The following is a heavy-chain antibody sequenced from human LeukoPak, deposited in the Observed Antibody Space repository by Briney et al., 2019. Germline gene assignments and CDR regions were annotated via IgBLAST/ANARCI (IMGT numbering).Heavy chain of an antibody. CDR3: ARILDCSSSSCSYGMDV. CDR2: IFYSGST. V-gene: IGHV4-59*08. D-gene: IGHD2-15*01. J-gene: IGHJ6*02. CDR1: GGSMSSYY. Sequence: SETLSLTSAVSGGSMSSYYWSWIRQPPGKGLEWIRYIFYSGSTNYNPSLNSRATISVDTSKTQFSLQLSSVTAADTAVYYCARILDCSSSSCSYGMDVWGQGTKVTVPS.